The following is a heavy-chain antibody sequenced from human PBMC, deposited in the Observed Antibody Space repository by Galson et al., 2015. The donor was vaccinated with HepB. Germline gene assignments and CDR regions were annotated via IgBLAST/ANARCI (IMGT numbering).Heavy chain of an antibody. CDR3: ARGGALFRSWLDP. CDR1: GFTFGSYG. D-gene: IGHD3-10*02. Sequence: SLRLSCAVSGFTFGSYGMHWVRQAPGKGLEWVAVILFDGSDKNSADSVKGRFTLSRDTSKTTVDLQMRSLTMDDTAVYYCARGGALFRSWLDPWGQGTVVTVSS. CDR2: ILFDGSDK. V-gene: IGHV3-30*03. J-gene: IGHJ5*02.